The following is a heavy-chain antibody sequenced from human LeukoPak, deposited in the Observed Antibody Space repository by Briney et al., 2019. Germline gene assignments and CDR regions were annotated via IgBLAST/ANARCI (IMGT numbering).Heavy chain of an antibody. V-gene: IGHV3-11*04. D-gene: IGHD3-22*01. CDR2: ISSSGSI. CDR3: ARDWRDSSGKFPNDAFDI. J-gene: IGHJ3*02. Sequence: GGSLRLSCAASGFTFSDNYMSWIRQAPGKGLEWVSYISSSGSIYYADSVKGRFTISRDNAKNSLYLQMNGLRAEDAAVYYCARDWRDSSGKFPNDAFDIWGQGTMVTVSS. CDR1: GFTFSDNY.